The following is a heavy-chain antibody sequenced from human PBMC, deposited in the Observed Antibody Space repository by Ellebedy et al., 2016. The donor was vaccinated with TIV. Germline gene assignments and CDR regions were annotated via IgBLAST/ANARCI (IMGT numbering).Heavy chain of an antibody. D-gene: IGHD5-12*01. V-gene: IGHV3-64D*06. Sequence: GGSLRLSXSASGFTFSSYATHWVRQAPGKGLEYVSAISSNGGSTYYADSVKGRFTISRDNSKNTLYLKMSSLRAEDTAVYYCVKGGGGALVAELYWGQGTLVTVSS. CDR2: ISSNGGST. J-gene: IGHJ4*02. CDR1: GFTFSSYA. CDR3: VKGGGGALVAELY.